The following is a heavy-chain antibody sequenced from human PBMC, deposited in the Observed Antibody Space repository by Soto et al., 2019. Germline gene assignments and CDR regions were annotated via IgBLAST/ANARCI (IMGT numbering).Heavy chain of an antibody. CDR3: ARGIAVAGTDWFDP. CDR1: GGTFSSYT. CDR2: IIPILGIA. V-gene: IGHV1-69*02. D-gene: IGHD6-19*01. J-gene: IGHJ5*02. Sequence: GASVKVSCKASGGTFSSYTISWVRQAPGQGLEWMGRIIPILGIANYAQKFQGRVTITADKSTSTAYMELSSLRSEDTAVYYCARGIAVAGTDWFDPWGQGTLVTVSS.